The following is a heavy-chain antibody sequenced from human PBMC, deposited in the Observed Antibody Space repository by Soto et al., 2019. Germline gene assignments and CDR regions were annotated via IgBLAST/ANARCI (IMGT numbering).Heavy chain of an antibody. J-gene: IGHJ4*02. Sequence: SETLSLTCAVSGYSISNDNWWSWVRQSPGEGLEWIGEIHHSGRTNYNPSLKSRVTISVDKSKNQFSLKLSSVTAADTAVYYCARDGNSSGFFDSWGQGTLVTVSS. CDR1: GYSISNDNW. D-gene: IGHD6-19*01. V-gene: IGHV4-4*02. CDR3: ARDGNSSGFFDS. CDR2: IHHSGRT.